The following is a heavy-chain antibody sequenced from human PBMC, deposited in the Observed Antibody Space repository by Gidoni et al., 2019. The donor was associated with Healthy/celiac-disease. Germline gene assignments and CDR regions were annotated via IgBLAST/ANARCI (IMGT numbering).Heavy chain of an antibody. CDR2: IYHSGST. D-gene: IGHD6-13*01. J-gene: IGHJ4*02. Sequence: QLQLQESGSGLVKPSQTLSLTCAVSGGPISSGGYSWRWIRQPPGKGLEWIGYIYHSGSTYYNPSLKSRVTISVDRSKNQFSLKLSSVTAADTAVYYCARAGSSWYEGSFDYWGQGTLVTVSS. CDR1: GGPISSGGYS. V-gene: IGHV4-30-2*01. CDR3: ARAGSSWYEGSFDY.